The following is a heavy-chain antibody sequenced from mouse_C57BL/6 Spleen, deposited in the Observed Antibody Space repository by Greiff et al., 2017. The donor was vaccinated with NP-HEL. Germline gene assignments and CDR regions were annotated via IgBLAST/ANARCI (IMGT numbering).Heavy chain of an antibody. J-gene: IGHJ3*01. CDR2: IYPGDGDT. D-gene: IGHD2-4*01. V-gene: IGHV1-82*01. CDR3: ARGGYYDYDAAWFAY. Sequence: VQLQQSGPELVKPGASVKISCKASGYAFSSSWMNWVKQRPGKGLEWIGRIYPGDGDTNYNGKFKGKATLTADKSSSTAYMQLSSLTSEDSAVYFCARGGYYDYDAAWFAYWGQGTLVTVSA. CDR1: GYAFSSSW.